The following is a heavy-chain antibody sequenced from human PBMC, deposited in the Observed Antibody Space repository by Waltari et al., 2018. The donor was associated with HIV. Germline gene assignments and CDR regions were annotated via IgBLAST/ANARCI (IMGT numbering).Heavy chain of an antibody. CDR3: ARDSWTLTGNYGMDV. CDR1: GGSISSYY. Sequence: QVQLQESGPGLVKPSETLSLTCTVSGGSISSYYWRWIRQPPGKGLEWIGYIYYSGSTNYNPSLKSRVTISVDTSKNQFSLKLSSVTAADTAVYYCARDSWTLTGNYGMDVWGQGTTVTVSS. J-gene: IGHJ6*02. CDR2: IYYSGST. V-gene: IGHV4-59*01.